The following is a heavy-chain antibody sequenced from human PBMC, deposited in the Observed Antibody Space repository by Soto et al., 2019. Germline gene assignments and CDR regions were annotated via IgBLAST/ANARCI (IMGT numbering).Heavy chain of an antibody. CDR1: GFTFGNFG. CDR3: AKASYGDVGLYFLEY. J-gene: IGHJ4*02. V-gene: IGHV3-30*18. Sequence: QVQLVESGGGTVQPGRSLRLSCAASGFTFGNFGIHWVRQAPGKGLEWVSVISYEGTHKYYADSVKGRFTISRDNSRNTLYLQMSSLRAEDTARYYCAKASYGDVGLYFLEYWGQGTLVTVSS. CDR2: ISYEGTHK. D-gene: IGHD5-18*01.